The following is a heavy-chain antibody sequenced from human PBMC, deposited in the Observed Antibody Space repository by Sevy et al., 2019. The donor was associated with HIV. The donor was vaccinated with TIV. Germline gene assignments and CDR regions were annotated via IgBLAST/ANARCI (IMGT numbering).Heavy chain of an antibody. CDR2: INTDGSVT. V-gene: IGHV3-74*01. D-gene: IGHD6-13*01. Sequence: GGSLRLSCAASGFTFSNYWMYWVRQAPGKGLVWVSRINTDGSVTSYADSVTGRSNADSVKGRFTISRDNAKNTLNLQMNSLRVEDTAVYYCACRREAGPFPFDYWGQGTLVTVSS. CDR3: ACRREAGPFPFDY. J-gene: IGHJ4*02. CDR1: GFTFSNYW.